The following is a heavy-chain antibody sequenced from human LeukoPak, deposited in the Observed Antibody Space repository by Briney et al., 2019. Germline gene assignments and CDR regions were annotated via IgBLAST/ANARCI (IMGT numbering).Heavy chain of an antibody. Sequence: PGGSLRLSCAASGFPFSSYGMYWVRQTPDKGLQWVAYLRKDATYSNYADSVRGRFTISRDNSKNTLYLQMNSLRAEDTAVYYCAKERDTAMVTIDYWGQGTLVTVSS. D-gene: IGHD5-18*01. CDR1: GFPFSSYG. V-gene: IGHV3-30*02. J-gene: IGHJ4*02. CDR2: LRKDATYS. CDR3: AKERDTAMVTIDY.